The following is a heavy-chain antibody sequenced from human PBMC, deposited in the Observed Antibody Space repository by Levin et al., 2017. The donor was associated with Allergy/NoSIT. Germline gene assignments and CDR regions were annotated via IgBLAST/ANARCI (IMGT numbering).Heavy chain of an antibody. CDR3: VRGPDRNVDYAEFFQF. D-gene: IGHD4-17*01. Sequence: GESLKISCAASGFSFSDYSLHWVRQAPGTGLEWVAVISYDGKFKYYADSVKGLFTLSRDNSKNTLDLQMSSLTTADTAVYYCVRGPDRNVDYAEFFQFWGPGTLVTVSS. V-gene: IGHV3-30*04. CDR1: GFSFSDYS. CDR2: ISYDGKFK. J-gene: IGHJ1*01.